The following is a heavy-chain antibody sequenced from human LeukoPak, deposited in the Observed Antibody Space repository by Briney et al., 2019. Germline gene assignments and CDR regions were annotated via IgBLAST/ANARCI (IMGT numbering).Heavy chain of an antibody. V-gene: IGHV1-2*02. CDR1: GYTFIGYY. CDR3: VRDPRVYKNFGGIIVIPENRFDY. CDR2: INPNSAGT. Sequence: ASVKVSCKASGYTFIGYYMHWVRQAPGQGLEWMGWINPNSAGTNYAQKFQGRVTMTRDTSISTAYMELSRLRSDDTAVYYCVRDPRVYKNFGGIIVIPENRFDYWGQGTLVTVSS. J-gene: IGHJ4*02. D-gene: IGHD3-16*02.